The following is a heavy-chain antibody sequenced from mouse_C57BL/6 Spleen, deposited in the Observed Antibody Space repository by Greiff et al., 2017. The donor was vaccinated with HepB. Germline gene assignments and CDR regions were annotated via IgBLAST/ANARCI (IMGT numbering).Heavy chain of an antibody. V-gene: IGHV3-6*01. CDR3: AREDFGSLYYFDY. D-gene: IGHD6-1*01. CDR1: GYSITSGYY. CDR2: ISYDGSN. Sequence: DVQLQESGPGLVKPSQSLSLTCSVTGYSITSGYYWNWIRQFPGNKLEWMGYISYDGSNNYNPSLKNRISITRDTSKNQFFLKLNSVTTEDTATYYCAREDFGSLYYFDYWLQGTTLTVSS. J-gene: IGHJ2*01.